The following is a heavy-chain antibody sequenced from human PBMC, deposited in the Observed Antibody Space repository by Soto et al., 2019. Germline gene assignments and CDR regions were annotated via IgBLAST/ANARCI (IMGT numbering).Heavy chain of an antibody. V-gene: IGHV3-74*01. CDR1: GLTLSHYW. CDR2: ISNDERNI. Sequence: EVLLVESGGGLVQPGGSMRLACAASGLTLSHYWMHWVRQVPGKGLVWVAEISNDERNIRTSYADSVKGRFTVSRDDAKNTLDLQMNSLRGDDTAVYYCASLSAPDDFWGQGAQGTVSS. CDR3: ASLSAPDDF. D-gene: IGHD6-25*01. J-gene: IGHJ4*02.